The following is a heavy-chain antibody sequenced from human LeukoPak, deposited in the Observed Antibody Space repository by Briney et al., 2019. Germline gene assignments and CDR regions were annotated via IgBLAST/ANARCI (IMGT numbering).Heavy chain of an antibody. CDR1: GFTVSSNY. CDR2: MYSGGST. CDR3: ARGPYFPPGAFDI. Sequence: PGGSLRLSCAASGFTVSSNYMSWVRQAPGEGLEWVSVMYSGGSTYYADSVRGRFTISRDSSKNTLYLQMNSLRAEDTAVYYCARGPYFPPGAFDIWGQGTMVTVSS. J-gene: IGHJ3*02. V-gene: IGHV3-53*01. D-gene: IGHD3-9*01.